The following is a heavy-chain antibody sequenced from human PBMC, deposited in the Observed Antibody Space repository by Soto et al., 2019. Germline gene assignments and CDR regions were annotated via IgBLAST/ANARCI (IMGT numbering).Heavy chain of an antibody. V-gene: IGHV1-3*01. J-gene: IGHJ6*02. Sequence: ASVKVSCTASGYTFTSYAMHWVRQAPGQRLEWMGWINAGNGNTKYSQKFQGRVTITRDTSTSTAYMELSSLRSEDTAVYYCASGRFASGMDVWGQGTTVTVSS. CDR1: GYTFTSYA. CDR2: INAGNGNT. CDR3: ASGRFASGMDV. D-gene: IGHD1-26*01.